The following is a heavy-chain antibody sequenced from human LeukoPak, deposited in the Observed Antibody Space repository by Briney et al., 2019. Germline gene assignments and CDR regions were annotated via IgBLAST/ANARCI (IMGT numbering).Heavy chain of an antibody. Sequence: GGSLRLSCAASGFTFSSYWMSWVRQAPGKGLEWVANIKQDGSEKYYVDSVKGRFTISRDNAKNSLYLQMNSLRAEDTAVFYCARVTSWWELLGLDYWGQGTLVTVSS. CDR3: ARVTSWWELLGLDY. J-gene: IGHJ4*02. CDR2: IKQDGSEK. D-gene: IGHD1-26*01. V-gene: IGHV3-7*01. CDR1: GFTFSSYW.